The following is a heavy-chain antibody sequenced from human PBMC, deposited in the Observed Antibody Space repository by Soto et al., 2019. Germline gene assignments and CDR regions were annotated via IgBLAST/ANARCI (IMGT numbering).Heavy chain of an antibody. CDR2: ILYSGST. CDR3: ARKFSSLYSGFGP. J-gene: IGHJ5*02. D-gene: IGHD2-15*01. CDR1: GDSITNYY. V-gene: IGHV4-59*01. Sequence: SETLSLTCSVSGDSITNYYWNWIRQPPGKGLEWIGSILYSGSTNYNPSLKSRVTISIDTSKNQIALKLTSVTAADTAVYYCARKFSSLYSGFGPWGQGVVVTVSS.